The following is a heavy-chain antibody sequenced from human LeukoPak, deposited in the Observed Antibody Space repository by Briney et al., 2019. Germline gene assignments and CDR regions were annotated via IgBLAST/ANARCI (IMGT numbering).Heavy chain of an antibody. D-gene: IGHD6-19*01. CDR2: IKQDGSEK. Sequence: SGGSLRLSCAASGFTFNYYWMSWVRQAPGKGLEWVAKIKQDGSEKYYVDSVKGRFTISRDNAKNSLYLQMNSLRAEDTAVYYCARSSGWYGWGQGTLVTVSS. CDR1: GFTFNYYW. J-gene: IGHJ4*02. CDR3: ARSSGWYG. V-gene: IGHV3-7*02.